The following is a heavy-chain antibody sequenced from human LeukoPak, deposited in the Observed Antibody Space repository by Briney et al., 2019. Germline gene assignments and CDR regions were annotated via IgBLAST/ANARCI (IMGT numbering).Heavy chain of an antibody. D-gene: IGHD6-19*01. CDR3: ARGGSGWYNYWFDP. V-gene: IGHV4-38-2*02. CDR1: GYSVSSGYH. CDR2: INHSGST. Sequence: SETLSLTCSVSGYSVSSGYHWGWIRQPPGKGLEWIGEINHSGSTNYNPSLKSRVTISVDTSKNQFSLKLSSVTAADTAVYYCARGGSGWYNYWFDPWGQGTLVTVSS. J-gene: IGHJ5*02.